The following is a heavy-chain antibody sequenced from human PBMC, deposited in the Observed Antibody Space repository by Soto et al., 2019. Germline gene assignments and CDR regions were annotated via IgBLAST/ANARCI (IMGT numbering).Heavy chain of an antibody. J-gene: IGHJ4*02. D-gene: IGHD1-1*01. CDR1: GGSISNNY. V-gene: IGHV4-59*01. Sequence: QVQLQESGPGLVKPSETLSLTCTVSGGSISNNYWSWIRQPPGKGLEWIGYVYYRGNTHYNPSFTSRGTISVDTSKNQFSLKLTSATAADTAVYYCARDIKRTLDYWGPGALVTVSS. CDR3: ARDIKRTLDY. CDR2: VYYRGNT.